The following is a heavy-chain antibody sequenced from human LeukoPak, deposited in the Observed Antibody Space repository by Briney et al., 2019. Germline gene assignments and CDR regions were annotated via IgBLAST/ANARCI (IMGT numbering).Heavy chain of an antibody. CDR3: ARGPRRIAAAGSLDY. J-gene: IGHJ4*02. D-gene: IGHD6-13*01. Sequence: ASVKVSCKASGYTFTGYYMHWVRQAPGQGLEWMGWINPNNGGTNYAQKFQGRVTMTRDTSISTAYMELSRLRSDDTAVYYCARGPRRIAAAGSLDYWGQGTLVTVSS. V-gene: IGHV1-2*02. CDR1: GYTFTGYY. CDR2: INPNNGGT.